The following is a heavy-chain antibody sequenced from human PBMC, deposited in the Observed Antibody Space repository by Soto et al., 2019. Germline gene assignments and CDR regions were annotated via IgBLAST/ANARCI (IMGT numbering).Heavy chain of an antibody. CDR2: IWYDGSNK. J-gene: IGHJ3*02. V-gene: IGHV3-33*01. CDR1: GFTFSSYG. CDR3: ARDYWHNSGYDAFDI. D-gene: IGHD5-12*01. Sequence: GGSLRLSCAASGFTFSSYGMHWVRQAPGKGLEWVAGIWYDGSNKYYADSVKGLFTISRDNSKNTLYLQMNSLSAEDTAVYYCARDYWHNSGYDAFDIWGQGTMVTFSS.